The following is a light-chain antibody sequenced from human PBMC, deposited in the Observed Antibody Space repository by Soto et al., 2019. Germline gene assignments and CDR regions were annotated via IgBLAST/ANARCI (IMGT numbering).Light chain of an antibody. J-gene: IGKJ5*01. CDR2: DAF. CDR1: RTVNNY. V-gene: IGKV3-11*01. CDR3: QQRSDWPPIT. Sequence: EIVLTQSPATLSLSPGERATLSCRASRTVNNYLAWYQQKPCQAPRLLIYDAFIRAAGIPARFSGRGSGTDFTLTISNLAPEVFAVYFCQQRSDWPPITFGQGTRVEFK.